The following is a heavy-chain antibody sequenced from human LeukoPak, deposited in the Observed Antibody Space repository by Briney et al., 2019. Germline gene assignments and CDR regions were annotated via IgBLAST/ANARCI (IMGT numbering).Heavy chain of an antibody. V-gene: IGHV4-34*01. Sequence: SETLSLTCAVYGGSFSGYYWSWIRQPPGKGQEWIGEINHSGSTNYNPSLKSRVTISVDTSKNQFSLKLSSVTAADTAVYYCARRAPIVVPAANGWFDPWGQGTLVTVSS. CDR3: ARRAPIVVPAANGWFDP. CDR2: INHSGST. CDR1: GGSFSGYY. J-gene: IGHJ5*02. D-gene: IGHD2-2*01.